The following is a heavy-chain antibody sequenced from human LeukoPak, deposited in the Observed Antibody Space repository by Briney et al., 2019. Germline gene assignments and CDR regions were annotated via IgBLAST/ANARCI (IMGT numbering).Heavy chain of an antibody. J-gene: IGHJ5*02. D-gene: IGHD3-22*01. CDR3: ASTPAYYYDSSGRWLDP. CDR2: INHSGST. V-gene: IGHV4-34*01. Sequence: PSGTLSLTCAVYGGSFSGYYWSWIRQPPGKGLEWIGEINHSGSTNYNPSLKSRVTISVDTSKNQFSLKLSSVTAADTAVYYCASTPAYYYDSSGRWLDPWGQGTLVTVSS. CDR1: GGSFSGYY.